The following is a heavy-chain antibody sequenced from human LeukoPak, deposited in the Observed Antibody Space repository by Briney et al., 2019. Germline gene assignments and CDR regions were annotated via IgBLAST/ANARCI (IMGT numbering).Heavy chain of an antibody. CDR1: GFTFSSYE. D-gene: IGHD2-8*01. Sequence: GGSLRLSCAASGFTFSSYEMNWVRQAPGKGLEWVSYISSSGSTIYYADSVKGRFTISKDNAKNSLYLQMNSLRAEDTAVYYCARAGYCTNGVCRGDFDYWGQGTLVTVSS. J-gene: IGHJ4*02. CDR2: ISSSGSTI. CDR3: ARAGYCTNGVCRGDFDY. V-gene: IGHV3-48*03.